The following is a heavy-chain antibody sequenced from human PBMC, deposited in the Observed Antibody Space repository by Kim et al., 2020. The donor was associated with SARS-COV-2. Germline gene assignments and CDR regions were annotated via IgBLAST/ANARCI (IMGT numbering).Heavy chain of an antibody. Sequence: GGSLRLSCAASGFTFSNYDMTWVRQAPGKGLEWVSTLSDSGGDTFYADSVRGRFTISRDNSKNTLYLQMNSLRAEDTAVYYCAKKGIPARGTWYFDLWGRGTRVTVSS. D-gene: IGHD6-13*01. J-gene: IGHJ2*01. V-gene: IGHV3-23*01. CDR3: AKKGIPARGTWYFDL. CDR1: GFTFSNYD. CDR2: LSDSGGDT.